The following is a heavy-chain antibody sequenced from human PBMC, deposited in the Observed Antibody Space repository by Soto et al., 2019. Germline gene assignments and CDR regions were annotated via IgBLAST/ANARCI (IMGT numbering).Heavy chain of an antibody. V-gene: IGHV4-30-2*01. CDR1: GGSISSGGYS. J-gene: IGHJ4*02. CDR3: ARRHRGADYRRHFDL. CDR2: IYHSGST. Sequence: SETLSLTCAVSGGSISSGGYSWSWIRQPPGKGLEWIGYIYHSGSTYYNPSLKSRVTISVDRSNNTLHLQMHSLRADDTAMYYCARRHRGADYRRHFDLWGQGTLVTVSS. D-gene: IGHD5-12*01.